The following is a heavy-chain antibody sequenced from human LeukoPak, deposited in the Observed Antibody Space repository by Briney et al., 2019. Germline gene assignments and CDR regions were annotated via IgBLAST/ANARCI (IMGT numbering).Heavy chain of an antibody. J-gene: IGHJ4*02. V-gene: IGHV4-59*01. D-gene: IGHD2-15*01. CDR2: IYSSGST. CDR3: ARGGIGYCSGGRCYSSRFDC. CDR1: GGSISSYY. Sequence: KPSETLSLTCTVSGGSISSYYWSWIRQPPGKGLEWIGYIYSSGSTNYNPSLKSRVTISVDTSKNQFSLKLSSVTAADTAVYYCARGGIGYCSGGRCYSSRFDCWGQGTLVTVSS.